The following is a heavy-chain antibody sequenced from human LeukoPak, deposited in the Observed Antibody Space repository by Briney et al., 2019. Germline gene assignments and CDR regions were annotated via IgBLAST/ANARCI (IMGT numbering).Heavy chain of an antibody. D-gene: IGHD6-19*01. CDR3: ASPSGSNDY. J-gene: IGHJ4*02. CDR1: SGSMSIYC. V-gene: IGHV4-4*07. CDR2: TFTSGST. Sequence: PSETLSLTCSVSSGSMSIYCWSWIRQAAGKGLEWVGRTFTSGSTTYNPSLKSRVTISVDKSKNQFSLKLSSVTAADTAVYYCASPSGSNDYWGQGTLVTVSS.